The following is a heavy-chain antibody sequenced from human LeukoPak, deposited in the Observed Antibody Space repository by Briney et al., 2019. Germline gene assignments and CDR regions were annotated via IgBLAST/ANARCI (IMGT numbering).Heavy chain of an antibody. V-gene: IGHV3-21*01. D-gene: IGHD3-10*02. Sequence: GGSLRLSCAASGFTFISYCMSWVRQAPGKGLELVSFISSSSSYIYYAQSMKGRFSISRDKAKHSLYLQMNSLRAEDTAVYYCAELGINMIGGVWGKGTTVTISS. CDR3: AELGINMIGGV. CDR1: GFTFISYC. J-gene: IGHJ6*04. CDR2: ISSSSSYI.